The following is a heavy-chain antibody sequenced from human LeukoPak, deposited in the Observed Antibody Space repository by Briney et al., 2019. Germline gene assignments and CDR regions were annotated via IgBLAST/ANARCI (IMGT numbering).Heavy chain of an antibody. D-gene: IGHD2-15*01. CDR1: GGSISSSSYY. CDR3: ARGVVRYCSGGSCFKRFSPSFDY. J-gene: IGHJ4*02. CDR2: IYYSGST. V-gene: IGHV4-39*07. Sequence: SETLSLTCTVSGGSISSSSYYWGWIRQPPGKGLEWIGSIYYSGSTYYNPSLKSRVTISVDTSKNQFSLKLSSVTAADTAVYYCARGVVRYCSGGSCFKRFSPSFDYWGQGTLVTVSS.